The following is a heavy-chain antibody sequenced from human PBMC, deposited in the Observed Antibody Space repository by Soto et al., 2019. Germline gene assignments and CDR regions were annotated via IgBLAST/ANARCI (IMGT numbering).Heavy chain of an antibody. CDR2: IYPSDSDA. CDR3: ARTYYYASGSSYYDYYMDV. V-gene: IGHV5-51*01. Sequence: GESLKISCKGSGYSFSTYWIGWVRQMPGKGLEWMGIIYPSDSDARYSPSFQGQVTVSADKSISTAYLQWSTLKASDTAIYYCARTYYYASGSSYYDYYMDVWGKGTTVTVS. J-gene: IGHJ6*03. D-gene: IGHD3-10*01. CDR1: GYSFSTYW.